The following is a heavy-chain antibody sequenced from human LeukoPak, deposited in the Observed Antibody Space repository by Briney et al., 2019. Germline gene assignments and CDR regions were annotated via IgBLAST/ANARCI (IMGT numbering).Heavy chain of an antibody. Sequence: PGGSLRLSCEVSGFTFINYAMTWVRQAPGKGLEWVSGINGRGDGTYYADSVKGRFTVSRDNSKNTVYLQIDSLRAEDTAVYYGAKDRPNGLDYWGQGTLVTVSS. CDR2: INGRGDGT. CDR3: AKDRPNGLDY. CDR1: GFTFINYA. V-gene: IGHV3-23*01. J-gene: IGHJ4*02.